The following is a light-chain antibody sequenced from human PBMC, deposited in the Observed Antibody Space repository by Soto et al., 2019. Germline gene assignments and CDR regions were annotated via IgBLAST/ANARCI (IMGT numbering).Light chain of an antibody. J-gene: IGKJ4*01. CDR3: QQRSNWPRALT. Sequence: EIVLTQSPATLSLSPGERATLSCRASESVSSNLAWYQQKPGQAPRLLIYDTSNRATGIPARFSGSGSGTVFTLTISSLEPEDFAVYFCQQRSNWPRALTFGGGTKVEIK. V-gene: IGKV3-11*01. CDR1: ESVSSN. CDR2: DTS.